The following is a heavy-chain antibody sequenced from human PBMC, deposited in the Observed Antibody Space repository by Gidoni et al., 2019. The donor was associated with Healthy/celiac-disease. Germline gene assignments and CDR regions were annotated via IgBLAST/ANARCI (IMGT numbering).Heavy chain of an antibody. J-gene: IGHJ4*02. Sequence: EVQLVESGGGLVQPGGSLRLSCAASGFTFSSYWMSWVRQAPGKGLEWVANIKQDGSEKYYVDSVKGRFTISRDNAKNSLYLQMNSLRAEDTAVYYCASGALADYFDYWGQGTLVTVSS. D-gene: IGHD6-6*01. CDR1: GFTFSSYW. CDR3: ASGALADYFDY. V-gene: IGHV3-7*01. CDR2: IKQDGSEK.